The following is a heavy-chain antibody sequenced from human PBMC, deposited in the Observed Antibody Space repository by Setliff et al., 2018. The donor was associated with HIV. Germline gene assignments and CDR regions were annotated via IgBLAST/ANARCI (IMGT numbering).Heavy chain of an antibody. CDR2: INPNSGGT. CDR1: GYTFTGYY. J-gene: IGHJ4*02. CDR3: ARGAPSSSWSPLFDY. Sequence: WASVKVSCKASGYTFTGYYMHWVRQAPGQGLEWMGWINPNSGGTNYAQKIQGRVTMTRDTSISTAYMELSRLRSDDTAVYYCARGAPSSSWSPLFDYWGQGTLVTVSS. D-gene: IGHD6-13*01. V-gene: IGHV1-2*02.